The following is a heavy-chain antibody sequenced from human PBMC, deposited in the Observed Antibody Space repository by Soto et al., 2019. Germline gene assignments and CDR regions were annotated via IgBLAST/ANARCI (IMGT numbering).Heavy chain of an antibody. CDR2: ISSSSSYI. CDR1: GFTFSSYS. Sequence: PGGSLRLSCAASGFTFSSYSMNWVRQAPGKGLEWVSSISSSSSYIYYADSVKGRFTISRDNAKNSLYLQMNSLRAEDTAVYYCASGGGAVAAFLDYWGQGTLVTVSS. V-gene: IGHV3-21*01. CDR3: ASGGGAVAAFLDY. J-gene: IGHJ4*02. D-gene: IGHD6-19*01.